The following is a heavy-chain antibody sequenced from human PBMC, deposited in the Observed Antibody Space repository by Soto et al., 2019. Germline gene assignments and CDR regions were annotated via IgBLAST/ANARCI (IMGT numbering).Heavy chain of an antibody. Sequence: GGSLRLSCAASGFTFSSYGMHWVRQAPGKGLEWVAVISYDGSNKYYADSVKGRFTISRDNSKNTLYLQMNSLRAEDTAVYYCAKDVVLMVYAPWAFMDVWGQGTTVTVSS. CDR1: GFTFSSYG. CDR3: AKDVVLMVYAPWAFMDV. J-gene: IGHJ6*02. CDR2: ISYDGSNK. V-gene: IGHV3-30*18. D-gene: IGHD2-8*01.